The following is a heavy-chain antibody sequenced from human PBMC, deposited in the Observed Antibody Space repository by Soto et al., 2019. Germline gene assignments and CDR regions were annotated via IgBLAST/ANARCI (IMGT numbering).Heavy chain of an antibody. CDR1: GGTFSSYA. D-gene: IGHD2-15*01. CDR3: ARARYCSGGSCYSGYYGMDV. J-gene: IGHJ6*02. CDR2: IIPIFGTA. V-gene: IGHV1-69*06. Sequence: QVQLVQSGAEVKKPGSSVKVSCKASGGTFSSYAISWVRQAPGQELEWMGGIIPIFGTANYAQKFQGRVTITADKSTSTAYMELSSLRSEDTAVYYCARARYCSGGSCYSGYYGMDVWGQGTTVTVSS.